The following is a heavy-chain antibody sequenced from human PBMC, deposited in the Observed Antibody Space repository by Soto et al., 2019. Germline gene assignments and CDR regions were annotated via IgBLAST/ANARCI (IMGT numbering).Heavy chain of an antibody. CDR2: ISWDGGRR. V-gene: IGHV3-43*01. J-gene: IGHJ4*02. CDR1: GFPFHAYT. CDR3: ARDSYDVLACQKRYFDF. D-gene: IGHD3-9*01. Sequence: GRPLRVSGAAPGFPFHAYTVHWVRQGPGKGPQWTSPISWDGGRRLYSDPVKARFTISRDNSKNSLYQQMSVLTTEDTALYYCARDSYDVLACQKRYFDFWGQGTLVTVSS.